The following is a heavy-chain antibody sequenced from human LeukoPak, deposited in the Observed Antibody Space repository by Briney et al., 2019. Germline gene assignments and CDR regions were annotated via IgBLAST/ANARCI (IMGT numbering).Heavy chain of an antibody. CDR3: AKDMSYGSVSGGPFDP. CDR2: ISSSGSTI. CDR1: GFTFSSYE. J-gene: IGHJ5*02. V-gene: IGHV3-48*03. Sequence: PGGSLRLSCAASGFTFSSYEMNWVRQAPGKGLEWVSYISSSGSTIYYADSVKGRFTISRDNAKNSLYLQMNSLRAEDTALYYCAKDMSYGSVSGGPFDPWGQGTLVTVSS. D-gene: IGHD3-10*01.